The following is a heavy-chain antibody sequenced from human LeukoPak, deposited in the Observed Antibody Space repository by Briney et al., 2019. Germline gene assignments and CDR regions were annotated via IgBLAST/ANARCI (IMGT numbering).Heavy chain of an antibody. V-gene: IGHV4-59*01. CDR3: ARVGSSGWYFGGFEY. D-gene: IGHD6-19*01. CDR1: GGSISSYY. Sequence: SETPSLTCTVSGGSISSYYWSWIRQPPGKGLEWIGYIYYSGSTNYNPSLKSRVTISVDTSKSQFSLKLSSVTAADTAVYYCARVGSSGWYFGGFEYWGQGTLVTVSS. CDR2: IYYSGST. J-gene: IGHJ4*02.